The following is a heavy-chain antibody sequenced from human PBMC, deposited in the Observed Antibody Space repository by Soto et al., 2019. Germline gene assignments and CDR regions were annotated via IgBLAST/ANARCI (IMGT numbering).Heavy chain of an antibody. CDR3: ARDVVKRSEYDFWSGSLF. CDR1: GFTFSSYW. D-gene: IGHD3-3*01. CDR2: IRLDEGET. J-gene: IGHJ4*02. Sequence: GGSLRLSCAASGFTFSSYWMCWVRQAPGKGLEWVVSIRLDEGETYYLDSVKGRFTVSRDNANNSLYLQMDSLRVEEKAMYYFARDVVKRSEYDFWSGSLFWGQGTLVTVSS. V-gene: IGHV3-7*01.